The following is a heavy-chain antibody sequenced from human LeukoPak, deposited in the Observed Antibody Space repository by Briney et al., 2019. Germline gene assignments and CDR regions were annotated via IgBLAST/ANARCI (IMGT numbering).Heavy chain of an antibody. V-gene: IGHV1-2*04. CDR1: GYTFTGYY. CDR2: INPNSGGT. J-gene: IGHJ6*04. Sequence: ASVKVSCKASGYTFTGYYMHWVRQAPGQGLEWMGWINPNSGGTNYAQKFQGWVTMTRDTSISTAYMELSRLRSDDTAVYYCARDYCSSTSCYYGMDVWGKGTTVTVS. CDR3: ARDYCSSTSCYYGMDV. D-gene: IGHD2-2*01.